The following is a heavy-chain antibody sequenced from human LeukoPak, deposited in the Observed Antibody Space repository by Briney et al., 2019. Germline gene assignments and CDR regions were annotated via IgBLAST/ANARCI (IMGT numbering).Heavy chain of an antibody. D-gene: IGHD2-2*01. Sequence: SETLSLTCAVHGGSFSGYYWSWIRQPPGKGLEWIGEINHSGSTNYNPSLKSRVTISVDTSKNQFSLKLSSVTAADTAVYYCARVYFGYCSSTSTQGWFDPWGQGTLVTVSS. CDR3: ARVYFGYCSSTSTQGWFDP. V-gene: IGHV4-34*01. J-gene: IGHJ5*02. CDR2: INHSGST. CDR1: GGSFSGYY.